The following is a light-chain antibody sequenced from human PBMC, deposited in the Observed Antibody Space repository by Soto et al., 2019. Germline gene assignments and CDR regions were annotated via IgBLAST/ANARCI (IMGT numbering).Light chain of an antibody. CDR1: SGDIGGYNY. J-gene: IGLJ2*01. CDR2: EVS. Sequence: QSALTQPPSASGSPGQSVTIPCTGTSGDIGGYNYVSWYQQHPGKAPKLLIYEVSKRPSGVPDRFSGSKSGNTASLTVSGTQAEDEADYYCSSYVGTNTLVFGGGTKLTVL. V-gene: IGLV2-8*01. CDR3: SSYVGTNTLV.